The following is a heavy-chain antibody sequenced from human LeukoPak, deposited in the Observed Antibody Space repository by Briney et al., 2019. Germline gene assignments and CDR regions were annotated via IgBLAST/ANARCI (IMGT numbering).Heavy chain of an antibody. Sequence: GGSLRLSCAASGFTFSSYGMHWVRQAPGKGLEWVAVIWCDGSNKYYADSVKGRFTISRDNSKNTLYLQMNSLRAEDTAVYYCARDRYYYDSSGWFYFDYWGQGTLVTVSS. D-gene: IGHD3-22*01. CDR1: GFTFSSYG. CDR3: ARDRYYYDSSGWFYFDY. CDR2: IWCDGSNK. V-gene: IGHV3-33*01. J-gene: IGHJ4*02.